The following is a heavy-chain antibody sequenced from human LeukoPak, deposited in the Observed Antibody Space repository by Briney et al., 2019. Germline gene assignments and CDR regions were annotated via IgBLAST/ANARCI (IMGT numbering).Heavy chain of an antibody. J-gene: IGHJ4*02. V-gene: IGHV1-69*04. D-gene: IGHD6-13*01. Sequence: SVKVSCKASGGTFSTYAISWVRQAPGQGLEWVGRIVPTLGTANYAQNFQGRVTITADRSTTTAYTELSSLRSEDTAVYYCARVPQGSSWPYYFDYWGQGTLVTVSS. CDR2: IVPTLGTA. CDR1: GGTFSTYA. CDR3: ARVPQGSSWPYYFDY.